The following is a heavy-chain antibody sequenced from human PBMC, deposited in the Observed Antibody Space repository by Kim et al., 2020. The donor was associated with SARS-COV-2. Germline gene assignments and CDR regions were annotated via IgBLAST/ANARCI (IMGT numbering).Heavy chain of an antibody. J-gene: IGHJ6*02. Sequence: GGSLRLSCAASGFTFSSYGMHGVRQAPGKGLEWVAVIWYDGSNKYYADSVKGRFTISRDNSKNTLYLQMKSLRAEDTAVYYCARDLLVGATSYGMDVWGQGTTVTVSS. CDR3: ARDLLVGATSYGMDV. CDR1: GFTFSSYG. V-gene: IGHV3-33*01. D-gene: IGHD1-26*01. CDR2: IWYDGSNK.